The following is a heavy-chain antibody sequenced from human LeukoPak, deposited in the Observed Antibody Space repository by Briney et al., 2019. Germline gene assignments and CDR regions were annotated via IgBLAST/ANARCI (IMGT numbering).Heavy chain of an antibody. J-gene: IGHJ4*02. CDR1: GFTFTNYW. CDR2: IYPGDSDV. Sequence: GESLKISCKASGFTFTNYWIGWVRQMPGKGLECMGIIYPGDSDVRYSPSFQGQVTISADKSISTAYLQWSSLKASDTAMYYCARIPSFDFWSGSLFYYFDYWGQGTLVTVSS. D-gene: IGHD3-3*01. CDR3: ARIPSFDFWSGSLFYYFDY. V-gene: IGHV5-51*01.